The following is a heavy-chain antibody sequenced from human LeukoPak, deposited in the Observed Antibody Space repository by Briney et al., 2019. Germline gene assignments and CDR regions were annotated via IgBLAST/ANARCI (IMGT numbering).Heavy chain of an antibody. J-gene: IGHJ4*02. D-gene: IGHD6-19*01. Sequence: SETLSLTCTVSGGSISSSNCYWGWIRQPPGKGLEWIGTISNRGSTYYNPSLKSRVTISVDTSKNQLSLKLSSVTAADTAIFYCARQRAVAGTEDYWGQGTLVTVSS. V-gene: IGHV4-39*01. CDR1: GGSISSSNCY. CDR3: ARQRAVAGTEDY. CDR2: ISNRGST.